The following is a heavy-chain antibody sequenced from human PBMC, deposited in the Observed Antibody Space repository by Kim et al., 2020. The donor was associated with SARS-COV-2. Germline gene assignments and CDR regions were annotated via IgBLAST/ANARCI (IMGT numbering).Heavy chain of an antibody. CDR2: INHSGST. V-gene: IGHV4-34*01. CDR1: GGSFSGYY. D-gene: IGHD1-26*01. CDR3: ARVKRELPDY. J-gene: IGHJ4*02. Sequence: SETLSLTCAVYGGSFSGYYWSWIRQPPGKGLEWIGEINHSGSTNYNPSLKSRVTISVDTSKNQFSLKLSSVTAADTAVYYCARVKRELPDYWGQGTLVTV.